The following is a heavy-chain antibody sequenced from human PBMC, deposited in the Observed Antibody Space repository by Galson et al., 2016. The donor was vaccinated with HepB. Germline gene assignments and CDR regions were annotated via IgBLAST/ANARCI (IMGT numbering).Heavy chain of an antibody. J-gene: IGHJ4*02. Sequence: SCAASGFTFSSYSIHWVRQAPGKGLEWVSRTTGTNTYTYYADSVKGRFTISRDNAKNSLYLQMNSLRAEDTAVYYCARDKSVFGAIDYWGQGTLVTVSS. CDR3: ARDKSVFGAIDY. V-gene: IGHV3-21*01. CDR2: TTGTNTYT. D-gene: IGHD3-10*01. CDR1: GFTFSSYS.